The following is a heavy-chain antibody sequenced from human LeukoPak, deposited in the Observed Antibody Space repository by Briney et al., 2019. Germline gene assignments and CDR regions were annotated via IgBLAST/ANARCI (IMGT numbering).Heavy chain of an antibody. V-gene: IGHV4-59*08. D-gene: IGHD5-24*01. CDR1: GGSISSYY. J-gene: IGHJ5*02. Sequence: ASETLSLTCTVSGGSISSYYWSWIRQPPGKGLEWIGYIHYSGSTNYNPSLKSRVTISVDTSKNQFSLKLSSVTAADTAVFYCARSRDGYNYGWFDPWGQGTLVTVSS. CDR2: IHYSGST. CDR3: ARSRDGYNYGWFDP.